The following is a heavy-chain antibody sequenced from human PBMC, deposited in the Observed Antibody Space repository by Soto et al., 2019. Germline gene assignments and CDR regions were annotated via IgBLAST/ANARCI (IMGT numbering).Heavy chain of an antibody. V-gene: IGHV3-48*03. CDR3: ASYYYGSGSYYNVSYYYYGMDV. D-gene: IGHD3-10*01. CDR2: ISSSGSTI. Sequence: WGSLRLSCSASVFTFSSYEMNWCRQAPGKGLEWVSYISSSGSTIYYADSVKGRFTISRDNAKNSLYLQMNSLRAEDTAVYYCASYYYGSGSYYNVSYYYYGMDVWGQGTTVTVSS. CDR1: VFTFSSYE. J-gene: IGHJ6*02.